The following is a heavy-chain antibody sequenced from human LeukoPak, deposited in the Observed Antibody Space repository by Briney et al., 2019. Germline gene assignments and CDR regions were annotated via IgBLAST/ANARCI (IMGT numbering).Heavy chain of an antibody. CDR3: AKEEEYQLLSNPYWYFDL. CDR1: GFTFSSYA. D-gene: IGHD2-2*01. V-gene: IGHV3-23*01. Sequence: PGGSLRLSCAASGFTFSSYAMSWVRQAPGKGLEWVSAISGSGGSTYYADSVKGRFTISRDNSKNTLYLQMNSLRAEDTAVYYCAKEEEYQLLSNPYWYFDLWGRGTLVTVSS. J-gene: IGHJ2*01. CDR2: ISGSGGST.